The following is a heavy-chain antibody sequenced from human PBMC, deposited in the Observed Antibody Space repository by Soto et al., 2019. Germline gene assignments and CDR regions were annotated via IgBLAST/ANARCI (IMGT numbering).Heavy chain of an antibody. CDR3: AREGYSGSYFDY. V-gene: IGHV1-69*06. Sequence: QVHLVQSGAEVKMPGSSVKVSCKASGATFSNYAISCVRQAPGQGLEWMGDSIPIFGTAYYAQKFQGRLTIVADKSTSTAYMELSSLRFDDTAVYYCAREGYSGSYFDYWGQGTLVTVSS. D-gene: IGHD1-26*01. J-gene: IGHJ4*02. CDR1: GATFSNYA. CDR2: SIPIFGTA.